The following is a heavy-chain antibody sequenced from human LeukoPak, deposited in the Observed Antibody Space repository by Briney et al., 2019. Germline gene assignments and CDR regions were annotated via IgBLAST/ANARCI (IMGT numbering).Heavy chain of an antibody. CDR2: ISYDGSNK. D-gene: IGHD3-16*01. CDR3: AKDLRLRLGPRSGYFDY. Sequence: GGSLRLSCAASGLTFSSYGMHWVRQAPGKGLEWVAVISYDGSNKYYADSVKGRFTISRDNSKNTLYLQMNSLRAEDTAVYYCAKDLRLRLGPRSGYFDYWGQGTLVTVSS. V-gene: IGHV3-30*18. CDR1: GLTFSSYG. J-gene: IGHJ4*02.